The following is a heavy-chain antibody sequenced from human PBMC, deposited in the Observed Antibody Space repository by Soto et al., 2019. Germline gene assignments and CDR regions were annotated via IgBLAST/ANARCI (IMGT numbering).Heavy chain of an antibody. CDR2: ISWDGGST. J-gene: IGHJ6*02. V-gene: IGHV3-43*01. Sequence: GGSLRLSCAASGFTFDDYTMHWVRQAPGKGLEWVSLISWDGGSTYYADSVKGRFTISRDNSKNSLYLQMNSLRTEDTALYYCAKDLSGYYSSYYYYGMDVWGQGTTVTVSS. D-gene: IGHD3-22*01. CDR3: AKDLSGYYSSYYYYGMDV. CDR1: GFTFDDYT.